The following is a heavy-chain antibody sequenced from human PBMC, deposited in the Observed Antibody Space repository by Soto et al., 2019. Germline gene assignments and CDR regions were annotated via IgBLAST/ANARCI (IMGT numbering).Heavy chain of an antibody. CDR2: IIRIFGTP. Sequence: QVQLVQSGAEVKKPGSSVKVSCKASGGTFSSYAINWVRQAPGQGLEWMGGIIRIFGTPDYAQRFQGRVTITADESTSTAYMELSSLRSEDTAVYYCARQGSNEDYYDGRDVGGQGTTVTVSS. V-gene: IGHV1-69*12. D-gene: IGHD3-10*01. CDR1: GGTFSSYA. CDR3: ARQGSNEDYYDGRDV. J-gene: IGHJ6*02.